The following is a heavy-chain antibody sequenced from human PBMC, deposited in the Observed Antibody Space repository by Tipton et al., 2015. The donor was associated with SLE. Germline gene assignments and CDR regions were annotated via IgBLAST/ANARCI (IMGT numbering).Heavy chain of an antibody. CDR2: IYYSGST. CDR3: ARLPTVAGLYYYYYYMDV. CDR1: GGSISSHY. V-gene: IGHV4-59*08. Sequence: PGLVKPSETLSLTCTVSGGSISSHYWSWIRQPPGKGLEWIGYIYYSGSTYYNPSLKSRVTISVDTSKNQFSLKLSSVTAADTAVYYCARLPTVAGLYYYYYYMDVWGKGTTVTVSS. J-gene: IGHJ6*03. D-gene: IGHD6-19*01.